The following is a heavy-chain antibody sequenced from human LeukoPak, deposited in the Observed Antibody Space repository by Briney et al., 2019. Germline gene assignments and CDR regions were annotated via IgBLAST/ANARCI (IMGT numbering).Heavy chain of an antibody. Sequence: SETLSLTCGVSGGSISGTNWWSWVRQPPGPGLEWIGEISLAGQTNYNPSLNGRVTMSLDKSSNQLSLHLTSVTAADTATYYCSRESGPFCPFGYWGQGTLVIVSS. CDR2: ISLAGQT. J-gene: IGHJ4*02. V-gene: IGHV4/OR15-8*02. CDR3: SRESGPFCPFGY. D-gene: IGHD1-26*01. CDR1: GGSISGTNW.